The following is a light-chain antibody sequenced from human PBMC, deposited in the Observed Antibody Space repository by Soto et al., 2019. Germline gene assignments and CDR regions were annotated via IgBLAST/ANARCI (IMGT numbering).Light chain of an antibody. CDR3: QQYSNWPLT. CDR2: GAS. J-gene: IGKJ4*01. Sequence: EIVMTQSPATLSVSPGERATLSCRASQSVSSNLAWYQQKPGQAPRLLIYGASTRATGIPASFSGSGSGTEFTLTISSLQSEDFAVYDCQQYSNWPLTFGGGTKVQIK. CDR1: QSVSSN. V-gene: IGKV3-15*01.